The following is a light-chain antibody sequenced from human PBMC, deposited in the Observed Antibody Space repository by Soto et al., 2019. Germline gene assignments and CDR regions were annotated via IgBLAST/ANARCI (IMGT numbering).Light chain of an antibody. J-gene: IGKJ1*01. Sequence: VLTQSPATLSLSPGKRATLSCRASQSVSSSYLAWYQQKPGQAPRLLIYGASSRATGIPDRFSGSGSGTDFTLTISRLEPEDFAVYYCQQYGRSPLTFGQGTKVDIK. CDR2: GAS. CDR1: QSVSSSY. CDR3: QQYGRSPLT. V-gene: IGKV3-20*01.